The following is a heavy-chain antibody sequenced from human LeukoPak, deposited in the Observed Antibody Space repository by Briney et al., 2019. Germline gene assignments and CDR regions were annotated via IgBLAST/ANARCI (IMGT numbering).Heavy chain of an antibody. V-gene: IGHV3-33*01. CDR1: GFTFSSHG. CDR3: ARADYGRTS. J-gene: IGHJ4*02. CDR2: IWYDGSNK. D-gene: IGHD4-17*01. Sequence: GGSLRLSCAASGFTFSSHGMHWVRQAPGKGLEWVTVIWYDGSNKYYADSVKGRFTISRDDSKDTLCLQMNSLRAEDTAVYYCARADYGRTSWGQGTLVTVSS.